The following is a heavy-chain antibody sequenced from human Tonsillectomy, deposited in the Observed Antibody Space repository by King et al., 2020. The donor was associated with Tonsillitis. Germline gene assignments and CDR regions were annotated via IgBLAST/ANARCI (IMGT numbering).Heavy chain of an antibody. Sequence: VQLVESGGGLVQPGGSLRLSCIASGFTFSSYWMTWVRQGPGKGLEWVANIKQDGSEKYYADSVKGRFTISRDKADNSLYLQMNGLRAEDTAVYYCARHVEQWRGHFDCWGQGTLVSVSS. D-gene: IGHD6-19*01. CDR2: IKQDGSEK. J-gene: IGHJ4*02. CDR3: ARHVEQWRGHFDC. CDR1: GFTFSSYW. V-gene: IGHV3-7*01.